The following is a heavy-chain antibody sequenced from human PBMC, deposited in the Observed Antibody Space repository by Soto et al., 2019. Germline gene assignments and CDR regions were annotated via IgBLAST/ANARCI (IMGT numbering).Heavy chain of an antibody. CDR2: TSYDGSDK. CDR3: ARGGTRGGLDV. D-gene: IGHD3-16*01. J-gene: IGHJ6*02. V-gene: IGHV3-30*19. Sequence: QVQLVESGGGVVQPGTSLRVSCVGSGFTFRSYVIHWVRQAPGKGREWVALTSYDGSDKYYGDSVRGRFTISRDNSRNTVDLQMDSLRLEDTALYYCARGGTRGGLDVWGQGTMVSVSS. CDR1: GFTFRSYV.